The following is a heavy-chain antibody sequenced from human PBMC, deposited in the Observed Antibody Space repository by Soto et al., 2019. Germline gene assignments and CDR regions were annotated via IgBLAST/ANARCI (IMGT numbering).Heavy chain of an antibody. CDR3: AKGGRGLYDFWSGSDYYGMDV. V-gene: IGHV3-23*01. Sequence: GGSLRLSCAASGLPFSSYSMSWVRQAPGKGLEWVSAISGSGGSTYYADSVKGRFTISRDNSKNTLYLQMNSLRAEDTAVYYCAKGGRGLYDFWSGSDYYGMDVWGQGTTVTVSS. CDR2: ISGSGGST. CDR1: GLPFSSYS. J-gene: IGHJ6*02. D-gene: IGHD3-3*01.